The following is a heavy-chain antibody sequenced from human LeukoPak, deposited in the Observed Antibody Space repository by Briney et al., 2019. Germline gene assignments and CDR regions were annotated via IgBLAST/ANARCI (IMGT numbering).Heavy chain of an antibody. J-gene: IGHJ5*02. Sequence: PSETLSLTCSVAGGSIRNYFWSWIRLSPGKGLEWIGNIYYTTNPNYNPSLASRVTISIDTSKDQLSLKLNSVTAADTAVYYCARDRNYFDAWGQGTRVTVSS. D-gene: IGHD4-11*01. CDR3: ARDRNYFDA. CDR1: GGSIRNYF. V-gene: IGHV4-59*01. CDR2: IYYTTNP.